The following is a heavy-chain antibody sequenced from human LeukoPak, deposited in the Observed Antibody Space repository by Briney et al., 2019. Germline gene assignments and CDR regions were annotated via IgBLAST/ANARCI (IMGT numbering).Heavy chain of an antibody. D-gene: IGHD3-10*01. CDR2: ISSGGDST. CDR1: GFTFTKYA. V-gene: IGHV3-23*01. J-gene: IGHJ5*02. CDR3: AKGVPRDDSGSSSLRGGWFDP. Sequence: GGSLRLSCAASGFTFTKYAMNWVRQAPGKGLDWVSGISSGGDSTYYADSVKGRFTISRDNFKDTLYLQMNSLRAEDTAVYYCAKGVPRDDSGSSSLRGGWFDPWGQGTLVTVSS.